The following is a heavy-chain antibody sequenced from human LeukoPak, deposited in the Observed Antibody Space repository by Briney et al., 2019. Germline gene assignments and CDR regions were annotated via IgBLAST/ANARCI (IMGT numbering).Heavy chain of an antibody. CDR1: GGSFSSYA. J-gene: IGHJ4*02. V-gene: IGHV1-69*13. Sequence: ASVKVSCKASGGSFSSYAINWVRQAPGQGLEWMGGIIPIFGTAKHAEKFQDRVTITAVESMSTVYMELSSLRSEDTAVYYCARGWLAETTVVTPYNYWGQGTLVTVSS. CDR3: ARGWLAETTVVTPYNY. D-gene: IGHD4-23*01. CDR2: IIPIFGTA.